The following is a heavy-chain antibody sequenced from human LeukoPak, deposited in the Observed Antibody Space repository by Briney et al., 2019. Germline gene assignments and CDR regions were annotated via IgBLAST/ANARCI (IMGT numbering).Heavy chain of an antibody. CDR2: IANDGKDK. Sequence: GGSLRLSCAASGFTFSRYGLHWVRQAPGKGLEWVAVIANDGKDKKYADSMKGRLTISRDNPKSTLYLQMNSLRGEDTAVYYCAKDQQVGSAAYYFDSWGQGTLVTVSS. J-gene: IGHJ4*02. D-gene: IGHD2-2*01. CDR1: GFTFSRYG. CDR3: AKDQQVGSAAYYFDS. V-gene: IGHV3-30*18.